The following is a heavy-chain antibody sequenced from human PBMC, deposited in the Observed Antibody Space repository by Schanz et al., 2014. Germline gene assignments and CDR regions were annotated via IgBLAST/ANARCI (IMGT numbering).Heavy chain of an antibody. CDR1: GYRFIGYS. Sequence: QVLLVQSGAEVKKPGASVKVSCKASGYRFIGYSVHWVRQAPGQGLEWMGWISAHNGDTNYAQKVQGRVTLTTDASTSTAYMELRSLRSDDTAVYYCARGGLYCSSTSCQFDYWGQGTLVTVSS. CDR3: ARGGLYCSSTSCQFDY. V-gene: IGHV1-18*04. J-gene: IGHJ4*02. D-gene: IGHD2-2*01. CDR2: ISAHNGDT.